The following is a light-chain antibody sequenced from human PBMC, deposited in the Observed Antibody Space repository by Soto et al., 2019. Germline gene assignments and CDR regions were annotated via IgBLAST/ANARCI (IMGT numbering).Light chain of an antibody. CDR3: QQLNSDWYA. Sequence: DIQLTQSPSFLSASVGDRVTITRRASQGISTYLAWYLQRPGKAPKLLIYGASTLQSGVPSRFSGSGSGTEFTLTISSLQPEDFGTYYCQQLNSDWYAFGQGTKLEIK. V-gene: IGKV1-9*01. J-gene: IGKJ2*01. CDR2: GAS. CDR1: QGISTY.